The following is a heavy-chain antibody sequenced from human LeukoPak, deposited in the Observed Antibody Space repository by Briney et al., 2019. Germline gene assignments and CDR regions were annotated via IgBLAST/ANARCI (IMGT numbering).Heavy chain of an antibody. D-gene: IGHD6-13*01. V-gene: IGHV1-18*01. CDR1: GYTFTSYG. J-gene: IGHJ4*02. CDR3: ARDLVLAAAGTCDY. Sequence: GASVKVSCKASGYTFTSYGISWVRQAPGQGLEWMGWISAYNGNTNYAQKLQGRVTMTTDTSTSTACMELRSLRSDDTAVYYCARDLVLAAAGTCDYWGQGTLVTVSS. CDR2: ISAYNGNT.